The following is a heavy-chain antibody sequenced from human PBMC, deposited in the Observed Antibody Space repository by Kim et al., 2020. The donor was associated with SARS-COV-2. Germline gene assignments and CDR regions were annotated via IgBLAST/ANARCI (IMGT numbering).Heavy chain of an antibody. Sequence: KSRVTISVDTSKNQFSLKLSSVTAADTAVYYCARGPGDYYDSSGHDAFDIWGQGTMVTVSS. D-gene: IGHD3-22*01. J-gene: IGHJ3*02. CDR3: ARGPGDYYDSSGHDAFDI. V-gene: IGHV4-34*01.